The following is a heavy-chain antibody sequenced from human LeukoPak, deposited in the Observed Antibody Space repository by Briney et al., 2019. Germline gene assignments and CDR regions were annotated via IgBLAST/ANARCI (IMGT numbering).Heavy chain of an antibody. CDR1: GFTFSSYG. J-gene: IGHJ4*01. CDR3: ARSGSYRDYYFDY. CDR2: ISDDGSNK. Sequence: GRPLRLSCAACGFTFSSYGMQWVRQAPGKGREWVAVISDDGSNKYYADSVKSLFTISRDNSNNTLYLQMNSLKAEDTALYYCARSGSYRDYYFDYWGHGTLVTVAS. V-gene: IGHV3-30*03. D-gene: IGHD2-15*01.